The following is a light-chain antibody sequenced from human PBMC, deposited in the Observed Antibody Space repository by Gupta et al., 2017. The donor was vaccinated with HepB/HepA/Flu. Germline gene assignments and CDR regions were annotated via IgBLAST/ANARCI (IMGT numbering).Light chain of an antibody. CDR1: SGYSHYS. Sequence: QLLVTQSSSASASLGSSVKLTCTLSSGYSHYSIGWHQQQPGKAPRFLMKVESSGRYNKGSGIPVRFSGSSSGAARHLTISNTQSEDEDDYYCETWDSNIRVFGGGTKLTVL. J-gene: IGLJ3*02. CDR2: VESSGRY. V-gene: IGLV4-60*03. CDR3: ETWDSNIRV.